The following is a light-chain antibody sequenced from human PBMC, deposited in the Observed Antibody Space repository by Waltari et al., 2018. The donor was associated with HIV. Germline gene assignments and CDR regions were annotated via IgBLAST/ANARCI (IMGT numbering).Light chain of an antibody. J-gene: IGKJ5*01. Sequence: EIVLTQSTGTLSLSPGQRATLSCRASLTVTSDYLAWYQQKPGQAPRLLIYGASNRATGIPDRFSGSGSGTDFALTISRLQPVDFAMYYCQQYGSSPITFGQGTRLEIK. CDR1: LTVTSDY. V-gene: IGKV3-20*01. CDR2: GAS. CDR3: QQYGSSPIT.